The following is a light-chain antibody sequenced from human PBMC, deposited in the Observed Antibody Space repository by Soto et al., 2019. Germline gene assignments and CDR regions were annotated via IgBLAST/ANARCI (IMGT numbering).Light chain of an antibody. CDR1: ESINIW. CDR3: QQADSFPLS. Sequence: DIQLTQFPSTLSASVGDRVSITCRARESINIWLAWYQQKPGKAPKLLMYDASILASGVSPRFSGSGSGTQFTLTISSLQPDDFATYYCQQADSFPLSFGGGTKVEI. V-gene: IGKV1-5*01. J-gene: IGKJ4*01. CDR2: DAS.